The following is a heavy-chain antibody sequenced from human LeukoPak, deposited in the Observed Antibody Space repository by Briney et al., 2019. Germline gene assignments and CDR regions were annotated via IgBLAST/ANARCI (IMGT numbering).Heavy chain of an antibody. CDR3: ARDGRVGIVVVPAAMYADY. V-gene: IGHV1-18*01. Sequence: ASVKVSCKASGYTFTSYGISWVRQAPGQGLEWMGWISAYNGNTNYAQKLQGRVTMTTDTSTSTAYMELRSLRSDDTAVYYCARDGRVGIVVVPAAMYADYCGQGTLVTVSS. CDR2: ISAYNGNT. CDR1: GYTFTSYG. J-gene: IGHJ4*02. D-gene: IGHD2-2*03.